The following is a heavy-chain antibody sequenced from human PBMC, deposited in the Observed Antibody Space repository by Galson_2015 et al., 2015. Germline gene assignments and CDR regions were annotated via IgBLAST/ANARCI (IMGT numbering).Heavy chain of an antibody. Sequence: SWVRQAPGRGLEWVANMAPDGNEKNYVDSVRGRFTISRDSAKNSLYLQVDSLRVEDTAVYYCARRPRSCGFDSWGQGTMVTVSS. V-gene: IGHV3-7*01. D-gene: IGHD3-9*01. CDR3: ARRPRSCGFDS. CDR2: MAPDGNEK. J-gene: IGHJ3*01.